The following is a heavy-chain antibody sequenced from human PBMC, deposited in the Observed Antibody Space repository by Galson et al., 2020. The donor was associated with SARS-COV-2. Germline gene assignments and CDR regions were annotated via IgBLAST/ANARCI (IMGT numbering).Heavy chain of an antibody. D-gene: IGHD3-3*01. V-gene: IGHV4-39*01. J-gene: IGHJ4*02. CDR3: ARLDYDFWSGSSDF. CDR2: IHYSGRS. CDR1: GGSISSSKYY. Sequence: ETSETLSLTCAVSGGSISSSKYYWGWIRQPPGKGLEWIGSIHYSGRSFYNPSLKSRVSISVDTSKNQFSLNLTSVTAADTATYYCARLDYDFWSGSSDFWGQGTLVTVSS.